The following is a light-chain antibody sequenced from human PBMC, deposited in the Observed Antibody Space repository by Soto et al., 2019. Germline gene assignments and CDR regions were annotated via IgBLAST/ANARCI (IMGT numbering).Light chain of an antibody. Sequence: QSVLTQSPSVSAAPGQKVTISCSGSSSNIGDDFVSWFQQLPGTAPKLLIYENNERPSGIPDRFSGSKSGTSATLGITGLQTGDEADYYCGAWDSSLTTYVFGAGTKLTVL. CDR2: ENN. J-gene: IGLJ1*01. V-gene: IGLV1-51*02. CDR3: GAWDSSLTTYV. CDR1: SSNIGDDF.